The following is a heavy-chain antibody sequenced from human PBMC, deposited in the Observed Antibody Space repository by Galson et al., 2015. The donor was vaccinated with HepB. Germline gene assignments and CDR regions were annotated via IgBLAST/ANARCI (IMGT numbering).Heavy chain of an antibody. CDR3: AKDEGDIVVVVAATGLYGMDV. Sequence: SLRLSCAASGFTFSSYGMHWVRQAPGKGLEWVAVISYDGSNKYFADSVKGRFTISRDNSKNTLYLQMNSLRAEDTAVYYCAKDEGDIVVVVAATGLYGMDVWGQGTTVTVSS. D-gene: IGHD2-15*01. V-gene: IGHV3-30*18. J-gene: IGHJ6*02. CDR1: GFTFSSYG. CDR2: ISYDGSNK.